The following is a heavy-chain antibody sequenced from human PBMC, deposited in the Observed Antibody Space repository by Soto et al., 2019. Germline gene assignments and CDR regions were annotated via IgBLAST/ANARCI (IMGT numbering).Heavy chain of an antibody. D-gene: IGHD3-16*01. Sequence: SETLSLTCTVSGGSISSSSYYWGWIRQPPGKGLEWIGSIYYSGSTYYNPSLKSRVTISVDTSKNQFSLKLSSVTAADTAVYYCARLGDTPNIGYNWFDPWGQGTLVTVSS. CDR3: ARLGDTPNIGYNWFDP. V-gene: IGHV4-39*01. CDR2: IYYSGST. J-gene: IGHJ5*02. CDR1: GGSISSSSYY.